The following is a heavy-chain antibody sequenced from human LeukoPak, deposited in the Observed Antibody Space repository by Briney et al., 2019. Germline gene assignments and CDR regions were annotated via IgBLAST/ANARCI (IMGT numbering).Heavy chain of an antibody. CDR2: IKQDGSEK. CDR3: AGGGGDY. CDR1: GFTFSSYS. V-gene: IGHV3-7*04. D-gene: IGHD3-16*01. J-gene: IGHJ4*02. Sequence: GGSLRLSCAASGFTFSSYSMSWVRQAPGKGLEWVANIKQDGSEKYYVDSVKGRFTISRDNAKNSLYLQMNSLRAEDTAVYYWAGGGGDYWGQGTLVTVSS.